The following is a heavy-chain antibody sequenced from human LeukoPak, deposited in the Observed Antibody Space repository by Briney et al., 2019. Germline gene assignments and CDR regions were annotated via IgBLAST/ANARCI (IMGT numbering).Heavy chain of an antibody. Sequence: ASVQVSCKASDYSFNNYYIHWVRPAPGQGLEWMGWINPNSGGTNYAQKFQGRVTMTRDTSISTAYMELSRLRSDDTAVYYCARAQGSGGSCCWFDPWGQGTLVTVSS. CDR3: ARAQGSGGSCCWFDP. CDR2: INPNSGGT. V-gene: IGHV1-2*02. CDR1: DYSFNNYY. J-gene: IGHJ5*02. D-gene: IGHD2-15*01.